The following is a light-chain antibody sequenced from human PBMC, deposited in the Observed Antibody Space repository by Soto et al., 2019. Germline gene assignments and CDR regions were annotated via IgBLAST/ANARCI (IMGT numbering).Light chain of an antibody. CDR3: QQYYKSPRT. CDR1: QSVLYSSNNKNY. V-gene: IGKV4-1*01. J-gene: IGKJ1*01. Sequence: DIVMTQSPASLAVSLGERATIGCKSSQSVLYSSNNKNYLAWYQQRPGQSPKLLVYWASTRDSGVPDRFSGSGSGTEFTLTISSLQAEDVAVYYCQQYYKSPRTFGQGTKVEIK. CDR2: WAS.